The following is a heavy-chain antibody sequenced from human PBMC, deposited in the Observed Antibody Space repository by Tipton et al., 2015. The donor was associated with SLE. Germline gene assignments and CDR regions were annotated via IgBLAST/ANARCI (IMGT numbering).Heavy chain of an antibody. Sequence: LRLSCTVSGGSISSYYWSWIRQPPGKGLEWIGYTYYSGGTNYNPSLKSRVTISVDTSKNQFSLKLSSVTAADTGVYYCAREWFGAFDIWGQGTMVTASS. D-gene: IGHD3-16*01. V-gene: IGHV4-59*01. J-gene: IGHJ3*02. CDR3: AREWFGAFDI. CDR2: TYYSGGT. CDR1: GGSISSYY.